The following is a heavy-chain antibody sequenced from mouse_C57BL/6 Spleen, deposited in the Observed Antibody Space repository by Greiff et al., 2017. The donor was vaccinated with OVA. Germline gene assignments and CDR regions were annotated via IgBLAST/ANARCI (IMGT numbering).Heavy chain of an antibody. CDR1: GYTFTSYW. D-gene: IGHD2-1*01. CDR3: ARSGGNYVDAMDY. CDR2: IYPSDSAT. V-gene: IGHV1-61*01. Sequence: QVQLQQPGAELVRPGSSVKLSCKASGYTFTSYWMDWVKQRPGQGLEWIGNIYPSDSATHYNQKFKDKATLTVDKSSSTAYMQLSSLTSEDSAVYYCARSGGNYVDAMDYWGQGTSVTVSS. J-gene: IGHJ4*01.